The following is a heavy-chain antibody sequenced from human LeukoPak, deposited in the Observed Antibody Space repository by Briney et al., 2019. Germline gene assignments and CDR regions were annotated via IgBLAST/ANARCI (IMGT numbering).Heavy chain of an antibody. J-gene: IGHJ6*02. Sequence: PSETLSLTCTVSGGSISSYYWSWIRQPPGKGLEWIGYIYYSGSTNYNPSLKSRVTISVDTSKNQFSLKLGSVTAADTAVYYCAGDTYGMDVWGQGTTVTVSS. V-gene: IGHV4-59*12. CDR3: AGDTYGMDV. CDR1: GGSISSYY. CDR2: IYYSGST.